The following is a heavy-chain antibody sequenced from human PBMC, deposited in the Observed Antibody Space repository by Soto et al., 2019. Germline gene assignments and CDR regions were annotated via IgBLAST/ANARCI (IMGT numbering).Heavy chain of an antibody. D-gene: IGHD6-19*01. CDR2: IYYSGST. V-gene: IGHV4-39*01. CDR1: GGSISSSSYY. CDR3: ARHEAPSGLDFDY. J-gene: IGHJ4*02. Sequence: SSETLSLTCTVSGGSISSSSYYWGRIRQPPGKGLEWIGSIYYSGSTYYNPSLKSRVTISVDTSKNQFSLKLSSVTAADTAVYYGARHEAPSGLDFDYWGQGTLVTVSS.